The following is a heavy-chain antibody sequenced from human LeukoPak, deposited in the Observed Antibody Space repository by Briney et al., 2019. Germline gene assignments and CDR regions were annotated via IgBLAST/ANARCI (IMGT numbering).Heavy chain of an antibody. V-gene: IGHV1-18*01. D-gene: IGHD6-13*01. CDR2: ISAYNGNT. J-gene: IGHJ4*02. Sequence: ASVKVSCKASGYTFTSYGISWVRQATGQGLEWMGWISAYNGNTNYAQKLQGRVTMTTDTSTSTAYMELRSLRSDDTAAYYCARVDDKYSSSWYNYFDYWGQGTLVTVSS. CDR1: GYTFTSYG. CDR3: ARVDDKYSSSWYNYFDY.